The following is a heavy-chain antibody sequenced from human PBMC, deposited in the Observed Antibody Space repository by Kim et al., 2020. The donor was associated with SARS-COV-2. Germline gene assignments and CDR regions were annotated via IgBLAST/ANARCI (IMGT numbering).Heavy chain of an antibody. CDR3: TKGHQGWFGAYFDY. CDR1: GFTFSSYA. CDR2: IYNDGSNT. V-gene: IGHV3-23*03. J-gene: IGHJ4*02. Sequence: GGSLRLSCAASGFTFSSYAMSWVRQAPGKGLEWVSVIYNDGSNTYYADSVKGRFTISRDNSENTLFLQMNSLRAEDTAVYYCTKGHQGWFGAYFDYWGQG. D-gene: IGHD3-10*01.